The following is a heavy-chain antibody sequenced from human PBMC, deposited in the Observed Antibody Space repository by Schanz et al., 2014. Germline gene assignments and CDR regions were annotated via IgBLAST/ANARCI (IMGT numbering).Heavy chain of an antibody. CDR2: ISPYTGNT. CDR3: ARGGYSSGWYDRDIAHFDY. V-gene: IGHV1-18*01. Sequence: QVQLVQSGAEVKKPGSSVKVSCKTSGYAFSDYGITWVRQAPGQGLQWMGWISPYTGNTNYAQTLQGRITLTTDTATSTAYMELRSLRSDDTALYYCARGGYSSGWYDRDIAHFDYWGQGTLVTVSS. D-gene: IGHD6-19*01. CDR1: GYAFSDYG. J-gene: IGHJ4*02.